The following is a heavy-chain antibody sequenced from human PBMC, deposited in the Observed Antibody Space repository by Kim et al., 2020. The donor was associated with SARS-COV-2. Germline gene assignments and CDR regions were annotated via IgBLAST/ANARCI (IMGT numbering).Heavy chain of an antibody. CDR1: GGSISSYY. Sequence: SETLSLTCTVSGGSISSYYWSWIRQPPGKGLEWIGYFYYTGSTHYKSSLNSRLTISVDTSKNQFSLRLSSVTAADTAVYYCARDPGESSGFYYFDYWGQG. D-gene: IGHD3-22*01. J-gene: IGHJ4*02. CDR3: ARDPGESSGFYYFDY. V-gene: IGHV4-59*01. CDR2: FYYTGST.